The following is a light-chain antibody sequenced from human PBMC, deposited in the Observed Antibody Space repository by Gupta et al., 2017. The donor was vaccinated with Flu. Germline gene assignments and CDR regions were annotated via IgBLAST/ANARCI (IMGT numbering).Light chain of an antibody. CDR1: QGISGY. Sequence: DIQLTQSPSFLSPSVGGRVTITCRASQGISGYLAWYQQKPGKAPKLLIYGASTLQSGVPSRFSGSGYGTEFTITISSLQPEDCATYYCQQVNSYPITFGQGTRLKIK. J-gene: IGKJ5*01. CDR3: QQVNSYPIT. V-gene: IGKV1-9*01. CDR2: GAS.